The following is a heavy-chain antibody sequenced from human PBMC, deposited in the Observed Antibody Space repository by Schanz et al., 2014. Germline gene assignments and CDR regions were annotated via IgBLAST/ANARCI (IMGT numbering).Heavy chain of an antibody. Sequence: EVQLLESGGGLVQPGGSLRLSCVASGVTFSSYAMSWVRQASGKGLEWVSAISGSGASTYYADSVKGRFIISRDNSKNTLYLQVNSLRAEDTAVYYCAKHVRSLTGNDYWGQGTLVTVSS. J-gene: IGHJ4*02. D-gene: IGHD3-9*01. CDR3: AKHVRSLTGNDY. CDR2: ISGSGAST. CDR1: GVTFSSYA. V-gene: IGHV3-23*01.